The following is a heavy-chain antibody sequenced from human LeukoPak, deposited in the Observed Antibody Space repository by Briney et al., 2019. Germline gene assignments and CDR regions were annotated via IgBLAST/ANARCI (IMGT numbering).Heavy chain of an antibody. CDR1: GFTFSSYG. J-gene: IGHJ6*02. CDR3: AKDLEDSSGWYNYYYYGMDV. V-gene: IGHV3-30*18. CDR2: ISYDGSNK. D-gene: IGHD6-19*01. Sequence: PGRSLRLSCAASGFTFSSYGMHWVRQAPGKGLEWVAVISYDGSNKYYADPVKGRFTISRDNSKNTLYLQMNSLRAEDTAVYYCAKDLEDSSGWYNYYYYGMDVWGQGTTVTVSS.